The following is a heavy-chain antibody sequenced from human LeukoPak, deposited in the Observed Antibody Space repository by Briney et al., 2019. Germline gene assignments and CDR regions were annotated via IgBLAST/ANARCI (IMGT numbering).Heavy chain of an antibody. CDR2: IDPSDSYT. CDR1: GYSFTSYW. Sequence: GESLKISCKGSGYSFTSYWISWVRQMPGKGLEWMGRIDPSDSYTNYSPPFQGHVTISADKSISTAYLQWSSLKASDTAMYYCAKSYCGGDCSHAFDIWGQGTMVTVSS. J-gene: IGHJ3*02. CDR3: AKSYCGGDCSHAFDI. D-gene: IGHD2-21*02. V-gene: IGHV5-10-1*01.